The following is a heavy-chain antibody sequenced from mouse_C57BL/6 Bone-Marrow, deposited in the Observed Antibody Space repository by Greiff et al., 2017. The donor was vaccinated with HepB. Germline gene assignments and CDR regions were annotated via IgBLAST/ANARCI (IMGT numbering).Heavy chain of an antibody. CDR2: ISNGGGST. CDR1: GFTFSDYY. V-gene: IGHV5-12*01. D-gene: IGHD1-1*01. J-gene: IGHJ3*01. Sequence: EVQLQESGGGLVQPGGSLKLSCAASGFTFSDYYMYWVRQTPEKRLEWVAYISNGGGSTYYPDTVKGRFTISRDNAKNTLYLQMSRLKSEDTAMYYCARPLLLRSIAYWGQGTLVTVSA. CDR3: ARPLLLRSIAY.